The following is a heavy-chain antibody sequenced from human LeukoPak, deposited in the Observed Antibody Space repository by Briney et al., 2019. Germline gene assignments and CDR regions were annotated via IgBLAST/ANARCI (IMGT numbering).Heavy chain of an antibody. CDR3: ASGPDFWSGYFLRGENYYFDY. D-gene: IGHD3-3*01. CDR1: GGSFSGYY. Sequence: SETLSLTCAVYGGSFSGYYWSWIRQPPGKGLEWIGEINHSGSTNYNPSLKSRVTISVDTSKNQFSLKLSSLTAADTAVYYCASGPDFWSGYFLRGENYYFDYWGQGTLVTVSS. V-gene: IGHV4-34*01. J-gene: IGHJ4*02. CDR2: INHSGST.